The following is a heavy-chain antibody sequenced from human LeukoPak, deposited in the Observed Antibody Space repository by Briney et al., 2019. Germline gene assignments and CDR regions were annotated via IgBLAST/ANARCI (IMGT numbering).Heavy chain of an antibody. CDR2: ISGSGGST. Sequence: GGSLRLSCAASGFTFSSYAMSWVRQAPGEGLEWVSAISGSGGSTYYADSVKGRFTISRDNSKNTLSLQMNSLRAEDTAVYYCAKQSGSYLALEYFDYWGQGTLVTVSS. D-gene: IGHD3-10*01. CDR1: GFTFSSYA. CDR3: AKQSGSYLALEYFDY. V-gene: IGHV3-23*01. J-gene: IGHJ4*02.